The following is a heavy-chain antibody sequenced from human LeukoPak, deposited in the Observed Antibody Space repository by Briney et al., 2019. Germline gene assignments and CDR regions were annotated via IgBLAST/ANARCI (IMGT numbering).Heavy chain of an antibody. J-gene: IGHJ4*02. CDR2: TSGSGGST. D-gene: IGHD3-10*01. V-gene: IGHV3-23*01. Sequence: GGSLRLSCAASGFTFSSYAMSWVRQAPGKGLEWVSATSGSGGSTYYADSVKGRFTISRDNSKNTLYLQMNSLRAEDTAVYYCAKGLSGSGSYSYYFDYWGQGTLVTVSS. CDR3: AKGLSGSGSYSYYFDY. CDR1: GFTFSSYA.